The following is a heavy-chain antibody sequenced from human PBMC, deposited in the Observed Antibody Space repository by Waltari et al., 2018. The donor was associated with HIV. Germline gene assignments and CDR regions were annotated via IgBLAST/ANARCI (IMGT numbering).Heavy chain of an antibody. V-gene: IGHV4-39*07. CDR2: IYYSGST. CDR3: ARDVGGGYCSSTSCYTFDY. J-gene: IGHJ4*02. Sequence: QLQLQESGPGLVKPSETLSLTCTVSGGSISSSDYYWGWIRQPPGKGLEWIGSIYYSGSTYYTPSLKSRVTISVDTSKNQFSLKLSSVTAADTAVYYCARDVGGGYCSSTSCYTFDYWGQGTLVTVSS. CDR1: GGSISSSDYY. D-gene: IGHD2-2*02.